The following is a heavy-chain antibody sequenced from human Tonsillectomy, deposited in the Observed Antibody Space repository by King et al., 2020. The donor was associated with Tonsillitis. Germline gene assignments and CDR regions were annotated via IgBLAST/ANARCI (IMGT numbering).Heavy chain of an antibody. CDR1: GFMFSSYW. Sequence: VQLVESGGGLVQPGGSLRLSCAASGFMFSSYWMSWVRQAPGRGLEWVANIKQDGSEKYYVDSVKDRLIVSRDNAKNSMYLQMDSLRGEDTAVYYCERDPLDWNYDQSYYYGMDVWGQGTAVTVSS. CDR3: ERDPLDWNYDQSYYYGMDV. J-gene: IGHJ6*02. V-gene: IGHV3-7*03. CDR2: IKQDGSEK. D-gene: IGHD1-7*01.